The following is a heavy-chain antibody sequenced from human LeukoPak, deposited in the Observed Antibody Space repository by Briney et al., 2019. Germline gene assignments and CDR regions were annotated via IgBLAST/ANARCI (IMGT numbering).Heavy chain of an antibody. Sequence: GASVKVSCKVSGYTLTELSMHWVRQAPGKGLEWMGGFDPEDGETIYAQKFQGRVTMTEDTSTDTAYMELSSLRSEDTAVYYCATAPHDYVWGSYRYLIYFDYWGQGTLVTVSS. D-gene: IGHD3-16*02. CDR1: GYTLTELS. V-gene: IGHV1-24*01. CDR2: FDPEDGET. J-gene: IGHJ4*02. CDR3: ATAPHDYVWGSYRYLIYFDY.